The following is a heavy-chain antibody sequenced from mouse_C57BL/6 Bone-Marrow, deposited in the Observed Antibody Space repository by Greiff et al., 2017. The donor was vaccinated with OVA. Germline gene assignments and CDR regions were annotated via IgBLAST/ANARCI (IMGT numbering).Heavy chain of an antibody. CDR1: GYTFTSYW. J-gene: IGHJ1*03. D-gene: IGHD2-14*01. CDR3: ARWRRSRYYFDV. V-gene: IGHV1-53*01. Sequence: QVQLQQPGTDLVKPGASVKLSCKASGYTFTSYWMHWVKQRPGQGLEWIGNINPSNGGTNYNEKFKSKATLTVDKSSSTAYMQLSSLTSEDSAVYYCARWRRSRYYFDVWGTGTTVTVSS. CDR2: INPSNGGT.